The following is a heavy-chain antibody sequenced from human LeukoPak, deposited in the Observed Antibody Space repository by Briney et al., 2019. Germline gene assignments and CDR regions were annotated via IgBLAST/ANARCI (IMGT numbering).Heavy chain of an antibody. D-gene: IGHD2-2*01. CDR1: GFTFSSYW. Sequence: PGGSLRLSCAASGFTFSSYWMSWVRQAPGKGLEWVANIKQDGSEKYYVDSVKVRFTISRDNAKNSLYLQMNSLRAEDTAVYYCARDQGPHCSSTSCQSPFAIFGVVPNADPFDYWGQGTLVTVSS. J-gene: IGHJ4*02. CDR3: ARDQGPHCSSTSCQSPFAIFGVVPNADPFDY. V-gene: IGHV3-7*01. CDR2: IKQDGSEK.